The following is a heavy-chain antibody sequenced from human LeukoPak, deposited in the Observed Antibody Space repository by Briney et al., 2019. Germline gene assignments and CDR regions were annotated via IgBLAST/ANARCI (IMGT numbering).Heavy chain of an antibody. CDR3: ARDRAPRTGSMVREAYDN. D-gene: IGHD3-10*01. CDR1: GFTFSNYW. Sequence: GGSLRLSCAASGFTFSNYWIHWVRQAPGKGLVWVSRISSDGSITNYADSVKGRFTISRDNDKNTLYLQMNSLRSEDTAVYYCARDRAPRTGSMVREAYDNWGQGTLVTVSS. CDR2: ISSDGSIT. J-gene: IGHJ4*02. V-gene: IGHV3-74*01.